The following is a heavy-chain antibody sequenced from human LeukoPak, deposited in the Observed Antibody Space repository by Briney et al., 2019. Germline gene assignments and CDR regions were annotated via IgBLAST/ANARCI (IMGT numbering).Heavy chain of an antibody. CDR3: AXDXATSXGGLAS. Sequence: GGSLRLSCAASGFTVSGTHMSWVRQAPGKGLEWVAAMYTGGTTYYADSVTGRFTISRDNSKNTLYLHMNSLRAEDTAVYYCAXDXATSXGGLASWGQGTLVSVSS. CDR1: GFTVSGTH. J-gene: IGHJ4*02. CDR2: MYTGGTT. V-gene: IGHV3-53*01.